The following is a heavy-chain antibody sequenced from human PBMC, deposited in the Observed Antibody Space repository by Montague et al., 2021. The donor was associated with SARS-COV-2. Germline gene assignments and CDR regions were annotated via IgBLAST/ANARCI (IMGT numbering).Heavy chain of an antibody. CDR3: ARGPFWSAAPDY. D-gene: IGHD3-3*01. Sequence: ETLSLTCTLSGGSISTYYWNWILQPPGKGLEWIGYIYYSGNTYYNPSLKSRATISVETSKNQFSLSLTSVTAADTAVYYCARGPFWSAAPDYWGQGILVTVSS. CDR1: GGSISTYY. CDR2: IYYSGNT. V-gene: IGHV4-59*01. J-gene: IGHJ4*02.